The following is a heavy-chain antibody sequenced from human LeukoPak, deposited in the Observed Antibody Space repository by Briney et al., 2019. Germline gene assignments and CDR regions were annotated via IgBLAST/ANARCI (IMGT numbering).Heavy chain of an antibody. CDR3: TKEFCGSRAACAGGSYYDF. J-gene: IGHJ2*01. D-gene: IGHD2-15*01. CDR1: GFSPFKDV. Sequence: GGALRHSRAPPGFSPFKDVFLSVPDGPGKGLGWVSAIVVTGDTYYADSVKGRFTISREDAANSLYLQMRSLGAGDTALYYCTKEFCGSRAACAGGSYYDFWGRGALVTVSS. CDR2: IVVTGDT. V-gene: IGHV3-13*01.